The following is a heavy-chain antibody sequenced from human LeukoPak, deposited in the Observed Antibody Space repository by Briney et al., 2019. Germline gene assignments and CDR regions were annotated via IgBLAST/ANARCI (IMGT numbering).Heavy chain of an antibody. V-gene: IGHV4-59*01. J-gene: IGHJ6*02. CDR3: ARTTPYYYYAMDV. CDR2: IYYSGRT. D-gene: IGHD4-17*01. Sequence: SETLSLTCTVSGDSISGYYWSWLRQPPGKGLEWLGYIYYSGRTNYNPSLKSRVTISEDTSKNQFSLRLTSVTAADTAVYYCARTTPYYYYAMDVWGQGTTVTVSS. CDR1: GDSISGYY.